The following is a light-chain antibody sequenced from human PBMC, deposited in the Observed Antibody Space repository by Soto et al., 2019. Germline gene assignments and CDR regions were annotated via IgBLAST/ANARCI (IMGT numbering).Light chain of an antibody. Sequence: EAVLTQSPATLSVSPGERATLSCRASQSVANDLAWYQHKPGQAPRLLTHGASTRATGIPARFSGVGSGTEFTLTISSLQSEDFAVYYCQQYNKWPQTFGQGTRLEI. CDR2: GAS. V-gene: IGKV3-15*01. CDR3: QQYNKWPQT. CDR1: QSVAND. J-gene: IGKJ5*01.